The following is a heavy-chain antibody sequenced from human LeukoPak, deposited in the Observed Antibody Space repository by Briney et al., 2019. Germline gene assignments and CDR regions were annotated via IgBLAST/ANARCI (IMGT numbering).Heavy chain of an antibody. D-gene: IGHD3-3*02. J-gene: IGHJ1*01. V-gene: IGHV4-4*07. Sequence: PSETLSLTCTVSGGSFTNYYWSWIRQPAGEGLEWIGHINTKGSTSSNPSLKSRVTISVDTSKNQFSLKLSSVTAADTAVYYCARSIGSTKALIGFQHWGQGTLVTVSS. CDR2: INTKGST. CDR1: GGSFTNYY. CDR3: ARSIGSTKALIGFQH.